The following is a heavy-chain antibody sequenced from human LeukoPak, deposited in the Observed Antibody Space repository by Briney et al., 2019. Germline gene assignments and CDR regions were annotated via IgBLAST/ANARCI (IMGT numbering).Heavy chain of an antibody. Sequence: GGSLRLSCAASRFTFSNYWMSWVRQAPGKGLEWVANIRQDGSEKYYVDSVKGRFTISRDNAENSLYLQMNSLRAEDTALYYCARKRPNYFDYWGQGTLVTVSS. CDR3: ARKRPNYFDY. J-gene: IGHJ4*02. V-gene: IGHV3-7*01. CDR1: RFTFSNYW. CDR2: IRQDGSEK.